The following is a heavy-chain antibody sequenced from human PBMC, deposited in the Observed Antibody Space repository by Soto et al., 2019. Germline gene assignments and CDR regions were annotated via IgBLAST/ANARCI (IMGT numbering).Heavy chain of an antibody. Sequence: EVQLVESGGVVVQPGESLRLSCAASGFTFDDYSMHWVRQAPGKGLEWVSLISWDGRSTYYADSVKGRFTVSRDNSKNSLYLQMNSLTTEDTAFYYCGKDGAITDYTYLDYSGQGALVTVSS. CDR1: GFTFDDYS. J-gene: IGHJ4*02. CDR2: ISWDGRST. V-gene: IGHV3-43*01. D-gene: IGHD1-26*01. CDR3: GKDGAITDYTYLDY.